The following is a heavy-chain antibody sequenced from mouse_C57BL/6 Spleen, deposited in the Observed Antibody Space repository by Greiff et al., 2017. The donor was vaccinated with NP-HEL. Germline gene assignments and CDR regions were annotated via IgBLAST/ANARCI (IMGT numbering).Heavy chain of an antibody. CDR3: ARAGQAFDY. CDR1: GYAFSSSW. Sequence: VQLQQSGPELVKPGASVKISCKASGYAFSSSWMNWVKLRPGKGLEWIGRIYPGDGDTNYNGKFKGKATLTADKSSSTAYMQLSSLTSEDSAVYFCARAGQAFDYWGQGTTLTVSS. CDR2: IYPGDGDT. V-gene: IGHV1-82*01. J-gene: IGHJ2*01.